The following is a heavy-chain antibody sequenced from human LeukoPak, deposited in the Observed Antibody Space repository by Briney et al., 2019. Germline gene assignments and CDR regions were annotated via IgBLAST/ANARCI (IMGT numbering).Heavy chain of an antibody. Sequence: GGSLRLSCAASGFTFSNYWMHWVRQAPGKGLVWVSRINSDGSSTTSADSVKGRFTISRDNAKNTLYLQMNSLRAEDTAVYYCAKGGATVIDYWGQGTLVTASS. J-gene: IGHJ4*02. CDR3: AKGGATVIDY. V-gene: IGHV3-74*01. CDR1: GFTFSNYW. D-gene: IGHD4-17*01. CDR2: INSDGSST.